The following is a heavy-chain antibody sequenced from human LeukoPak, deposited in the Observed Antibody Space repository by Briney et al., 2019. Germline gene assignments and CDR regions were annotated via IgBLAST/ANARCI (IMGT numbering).Heavy chain of an antibody. D-gene: IGHD6-19*01. Sequence: SETLSHTGSRSGVAIRRRRYYWPWIRQTPGKGLEWIGSIYYSGSTHYNPSLKSRVTTSVDSPKNQFSLKVRTGTAADTALYYCARNARDIAVPGASMIDYWGQGTLVTVSS. V-gene: IGHV4-39*01. CDR1: GVAIRRRRYY. CDR2: IYYSGST. J-gene: IGHJ4*02. CDR3: ARNARDIAVPGASMIDY.